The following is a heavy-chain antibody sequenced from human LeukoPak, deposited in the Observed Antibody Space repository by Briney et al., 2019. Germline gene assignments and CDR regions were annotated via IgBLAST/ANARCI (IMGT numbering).Heavy chain of an antibody. Sequence: VASVKVSRKASGYTFTSYGISWVRQAPGQGLEWMGWISAYNGNTNYAQKLQGRVTMTTDTSTSTAYMELRSLRSDDTAVYYCARDHFTEGSYRSYYFDYWGQGTLVTVSS. D-gene: IGHD3-16*02. J-gene: IGHJ4*02. V-gene: IGHV1-18*01. CDR3: ARDHFTEGSYRSYYFDY. CDR2: ISAYNGNT. CDR1: GYTFTSYG.